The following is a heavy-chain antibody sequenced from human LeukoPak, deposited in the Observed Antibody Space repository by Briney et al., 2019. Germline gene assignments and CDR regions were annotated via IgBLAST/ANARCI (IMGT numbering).Heavy chain of an antibody. CDR2: TYSGDTT. Sequence: LGGSLRLSCAAFGFIVRSNHINWVRQAPGKGLEWVSITYSGDTTYYADSVKGRFIISRDDSKNTLSLQMNDLRVEDTAVYYCARERPDSRNLDSWGRGALVTVSS. CDR3: ARERPDSRNLDS. V-gene: IGHV3-66*01. CDR1: GFIVRSNH. J-gene: IGHJ4*02. D-gene: IGHD1-14*01.